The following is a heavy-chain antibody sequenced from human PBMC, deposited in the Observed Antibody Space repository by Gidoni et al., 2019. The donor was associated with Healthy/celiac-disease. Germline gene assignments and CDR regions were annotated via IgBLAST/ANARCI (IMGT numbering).Heavy chain of an antibody. CDR1: GFTFSSDA. V-gene: IGHV3-23*01. CDR3: AKVAAPGELWFGEPLALFDY. D-gene: IGHD3-10*01. Sequence: EVQLLESGGGLVQPGGSLRLSCAASGFTFSSDAMSWVRQAPGKGLEWVSAISGSGGSTYYADSVKGRFTISSDNSKNTLYLQMNSLRAEDTAVYYCAKVAAPGELWFGEPLALFDYWGQGTLVTVSS. CDR2: ISGSGGST. J-gene: IGHJ4*02.